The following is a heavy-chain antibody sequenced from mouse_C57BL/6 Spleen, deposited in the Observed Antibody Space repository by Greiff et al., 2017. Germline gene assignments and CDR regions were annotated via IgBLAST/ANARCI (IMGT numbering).Heavy chain of an antibody. J-gene: IGHJ1*03. Sequence: EVKVVESGGGLVQPGGSLSLSCAASGFTFTDYYMSWVRQPPGKALEWLGFIRNKANGYTTEYSASVKGRFTISRDNSQSILYLQMNALRAEDSATYYCARSPNWYFDVWGTGTTGTVSS. CDR1: GFTFTDYY. CDR3: ARSPNWYFDV. CDR2: IRNKANGYTT. V-gene: IGHV7-3*01.